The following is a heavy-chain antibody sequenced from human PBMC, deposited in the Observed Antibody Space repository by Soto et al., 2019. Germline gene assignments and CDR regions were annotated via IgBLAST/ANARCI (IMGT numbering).Heavy chain of an antibody. CDR1: GFTFSSYA. CDR3: AKLRPWFGDQRDAFDI. D-gene: IGHD3-10*01. J-gene: IGHJ3*02. CDR2: ISGGGATT. Sequence: GGSLRLSCAASGFTFSSYAMTWVRQAPGKGLEWVSVISGGGATTFYADSVKGRFTISRDNSKNTLYLQMNSLRAEDTAVYYCAKLRPWFGDQRDAFDIWGQGTMVTVSS. V-gene: IGHV3-23*01.